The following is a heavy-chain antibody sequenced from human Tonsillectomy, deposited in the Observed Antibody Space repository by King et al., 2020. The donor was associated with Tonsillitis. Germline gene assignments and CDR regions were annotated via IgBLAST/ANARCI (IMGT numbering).Heavy chain of an antibody. Sequence: VQLVESGGGLVQPGRSLRLSCAASGFTFDDYAMHWVRQAPGKGLEWVSGISWNSGSIGYADSVKGRFTISRDNAKNSLYLQMNSLRAEDTALYYCAKGIHCSSTSCSLNYGTDVWGQGTTVTVSS. J-gene: IGHJ6*02. V-gene: IGHV3-9*01. CDR2: ISWNSGSI. D-gene: IGHD2-2*01. CDR3: AKGIHCSSTSCSLNYGTDV. CDR1: GFTFDDYA.